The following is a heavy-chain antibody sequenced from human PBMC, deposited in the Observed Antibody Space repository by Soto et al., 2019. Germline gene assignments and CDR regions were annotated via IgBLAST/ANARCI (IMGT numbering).Heavy chain of an antibody. D-gene: IGHD3-3*01. CDR3: ARSITIFRVVIMTFDY. CDR1: GYTFTSYG. Sequence: GASVKVSCKASGYTFTSYGISWVRQAPGQGLEWMGWISAYNGNTNYAQKLQGRVTMTTDTSTSTAYMELRSLRSDDTAVYYCARSITIFRVVIMTFDYWGQGTLVTVSS. V-gene: IGHV1-18*04. J-gene: IGHJ4*02. CDR2: ISAYNGNT.